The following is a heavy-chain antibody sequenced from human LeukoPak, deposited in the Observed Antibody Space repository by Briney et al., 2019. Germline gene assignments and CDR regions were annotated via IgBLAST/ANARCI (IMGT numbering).Heavy chain of an antibody. CDR3: ARMVYDSSGYYPPVDY. CDR1: GYTFTSYY. Sequence: ASVKVSCKASGYTFTSYYMHWVRQAPGQGLEWMGWISAYNGNTNYAQKLQGRVTMTTDTSTSTAYMELRSLRSDDTAVYYCARMVYDSSGYYPPVDYWGQGTLVTVSS. J-gene: IGHJ4*02. V-gene: IGHV1-18*04. CDR2: ISAYNGNT. D-gene: IGHD3-22*01.